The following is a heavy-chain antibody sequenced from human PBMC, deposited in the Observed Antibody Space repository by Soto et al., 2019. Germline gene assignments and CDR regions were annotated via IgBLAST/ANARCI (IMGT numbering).Heavy chain of an antibody. CDR3: ATHSLGTSSPPYFDN. J-gene: IGHJ4*02. V-gene: IGHV1-69*01. D-gene: IGHD2-15*01. CDR1: GGTISGYA. CDR2: FVPLFGST. Sequence: QVQLVQSGAEVKKPGSSVKVSCQASGGTISGYALTWVRQAPGQGLEWMGEFVPLFGSTNYAQKFAGRITIIADESTSTGYMELSTLRSEDTAVYYCATHSLGTSSPPYFDNWGQGTLVTVSS.